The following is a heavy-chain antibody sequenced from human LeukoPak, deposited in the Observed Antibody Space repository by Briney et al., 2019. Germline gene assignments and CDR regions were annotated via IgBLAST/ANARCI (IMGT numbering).Heavy chain of an antibody. CDR3: VSFYETY. J-gene: IGHJ4*02. CDR1: GFTFDDYA. V-gene: IGHV3-9*01. Sequence: GGSLRLPCAASGFTFDDYAMHWVRQAPGKGLEWVSGISWNSGSIGYADSVKGRFTISRDNAKNSLYLQMNSLRAEDTAVYYCVSFYETYWGRGTLVTVSS. CDR2: ISWNSGSI. D-gene: IGHD2-2*01.